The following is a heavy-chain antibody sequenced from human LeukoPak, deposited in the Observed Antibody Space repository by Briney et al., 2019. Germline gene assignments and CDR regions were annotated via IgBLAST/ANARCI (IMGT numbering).Heavy chain of an antibody. CDR1: GFTFTSSA. D-gene: IGHD6-19*01. V-gene: IGHV1-58*02. J-gene: IGHJ4*02. CDR2: IVVGSGNT. CDR3: AAVREQNNSGWYGEVDY. Sequence: SVKVSCKASGFTFTSSAMQWVRQARGQRLEWIGWIVVGSGNTDYAQKFQERVTITRDMSTSTAYMELSSLRSEDTAVYYCAAVREQNNSGWYGEVDYWGQGTLVTVSS.